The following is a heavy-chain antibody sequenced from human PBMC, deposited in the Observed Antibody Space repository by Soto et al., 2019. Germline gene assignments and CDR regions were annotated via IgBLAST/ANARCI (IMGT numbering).Heavy chain of an antibody. V-gene: IGHV1-46*01. Sequence: VASVKVSCKASGYTFTSYYMHWVRQAPGQGLEWMGIINPSGGSTSYAQKFQGRVTMTRDTSTSTVYMELSSLRSEDTAVYYCARDGRVTYYDSSGYLDYWGQGTLVTVSS. CDR3: ARDGRVTYYDSSGYLDY. CDR2: INPSGGST. CDR1: GYTFTSYY. D-gene: IGHD3-22*01. J-gene: IGHJ4*02.